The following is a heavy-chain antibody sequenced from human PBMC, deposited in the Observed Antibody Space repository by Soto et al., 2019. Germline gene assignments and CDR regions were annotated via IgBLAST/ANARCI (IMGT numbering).Heavy chain of an antibody. V-gene: IGHV1-18*01. CDR2: ISAYNGNT. Sequence: GASVKVSCKASGYTFTSYGISWVRQAPGQGLEWMGWISAYNGNTNYAQKLQGRVTMTTDTSTSTAYMELRSLRSDNTAVYYCARDDIFYNDIASDHGIVVLRHTTTVTV. CDR3: ARDDIFYNDIASDHGIVV. J-gene: IGHJ6*02. D-gene: IGHD3-9*01. CDR1: GYTFTSYG.